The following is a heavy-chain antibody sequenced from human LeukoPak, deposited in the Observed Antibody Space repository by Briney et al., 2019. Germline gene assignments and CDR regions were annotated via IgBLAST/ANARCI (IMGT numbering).Heavy chain of an antibody. Sequence: NPSETLSLTCTVSGGSISSYYWSWIRPPPGKGLEWIGYIYYSGSTNYNPSLKSRVTISVDTSKNQFSLKLSPVTAADTAVYYCALLGEMASLDYWGQGTLVTVSS. CDR3: ALLGEMASLDY. CDR1: GGSISSYY. CDR2: IYYSGST. D-gene: IGHD3-10*01. V-gene: IGHV4-59*08. J-gene: IGHJ4*02.